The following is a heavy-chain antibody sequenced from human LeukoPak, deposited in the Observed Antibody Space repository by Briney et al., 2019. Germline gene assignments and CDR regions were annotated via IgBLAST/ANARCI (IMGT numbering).Heavy chain of an antibody. Sequence: PGGSLRLSCAASGFTFSSYAMHWVRQAPGKGLEWVAVISYDGSNKYYADSVKGRFTISRDNSKNTLYLQMNSLRAEDTAVYYCASSDSSSFDYWGQGTLVTVSS. D-gene: IGHD6-13*01. V-gene: IGHV3-30-3*01. CDR3: ASSDSSSFDY. CDR2: ISYDGSNK. J-gene: IGHJ4*02. CDR1: GFTFSSYA.